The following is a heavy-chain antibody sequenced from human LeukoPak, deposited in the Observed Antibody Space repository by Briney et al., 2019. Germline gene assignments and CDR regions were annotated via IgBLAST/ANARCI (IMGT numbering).Heavy chain of an antibody. D-gene: IGHD1-14*01. CDR2: IRYDGSNK. CDR1: GFTFSSYG. CDR3: AKDFGSITLLYFDY. Sequence: GGSLRLSCAASGFTFSSYGMHWVRQAPGKGLEWVAFIRYDGSNKYYADSVKGRFTISRDNSKNTLYLQMNSLRAEDTAVYYCAKDFGSITLLYFDYWGQGTLVTVSS. J-gene: IGHJ4*02. V-gene: IGHV3-30*02.